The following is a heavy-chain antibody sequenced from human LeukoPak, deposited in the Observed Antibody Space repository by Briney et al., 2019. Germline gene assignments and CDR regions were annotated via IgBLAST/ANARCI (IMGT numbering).Heavy chain of an antibody. J-gene: IGHJ4*02. Sequence: GGSLRLSCAASGFTFSDYYMSWIRQAPGKGLEWVSYISSSGSTICYADSVKGRFTISRDNAKNSLYLQMNSLRAEDTAVYYCATMDTAMVPVDYWGQGTLVTVSS. CDR1: GFTFSDYY. CDR3: ATMDTAMVPVDY. D-gene: IGHD5-18*01. CDR2: ISSSGSTI. V-gene: IGHV3-11*04.